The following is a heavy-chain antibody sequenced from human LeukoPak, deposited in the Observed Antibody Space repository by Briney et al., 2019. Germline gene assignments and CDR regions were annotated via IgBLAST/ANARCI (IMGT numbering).Heavy chain of an antibody. CDR3: ARDGQDGEQWLVPSFDY. CDR2: ISSSSSYI. Sequence: GGSLRLSCAASGFTFSSYSMNWVRQAPGKGLEWVSSISSSSSYIYYADSVKGRFTISRDNAKNSLYLQMNSLRAEDTAVYYCARDGQDGEQWLVPSFDYWGQGTLVTVSS. V-gene: IGHV3-21*01. D-gene: IGHD6-19*01. CDR1: GFTFSSYS. J-gene: IGHJ4*02.